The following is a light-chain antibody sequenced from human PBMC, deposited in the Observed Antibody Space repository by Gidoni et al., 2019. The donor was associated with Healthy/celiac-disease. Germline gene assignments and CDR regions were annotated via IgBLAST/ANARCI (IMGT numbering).Light chain of an antibody. V-gene: IGKV1-33*01. CDR2: AAS. CDR1: QDISNY. Sequence: DIQMTQFPSSLSAFVGDRVTITCQASQDISNYLNWYQQKPGKAPNLLIYAASNLETGVPSRFSGSGSGTDFTFTISSLHPEDIATYYCQQYDNLPLTFXGXTKVEIK. J-gene: IGKJ4*01. CDR3: QQYDNLPLT.